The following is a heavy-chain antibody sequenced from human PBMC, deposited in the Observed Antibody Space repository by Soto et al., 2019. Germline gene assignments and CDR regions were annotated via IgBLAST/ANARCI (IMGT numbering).Heavy chain of an antibody. Sequence: GGSLRLSCAASGFTFSSYGMHWVRQAPGKGLEWVAVIWYDGSNKYYADSVKGRFTISRDNSKNTLYLQMNSLRAEDTAVYYCARDKERAGYFDYWGQGTLVTVSS. V-gene: IGHV3-33*01. CDR2: IWYDGSNK. CDR1: GFTFSSYG. J-gene: IGHJ4*02. CDR3: ARDKERAGYFDY. D-gene: IGHD6-13*01.